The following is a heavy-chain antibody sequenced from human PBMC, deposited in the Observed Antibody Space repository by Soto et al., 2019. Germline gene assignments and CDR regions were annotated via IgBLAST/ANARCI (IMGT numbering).Heavy chain of an antibody. CDR2: ISNDGDEK. J-gene: IGHJ4*02. D-gene: IGHD1-26*01. V-gene: IGHV3-30*18. CDR3: AKARVRIAGADSFDH. CDR1: GFTFSTSV. Sequence: GGSLRLSCVASGFTFSTSVMHWVRQPPGKGLEWVALISNDGDEKYYGDSVEGRFSISRDNSKNTLYLQMSSLRAEDTAVYFCAKARVRIAGADSFDHWGQGTLVTVSS.